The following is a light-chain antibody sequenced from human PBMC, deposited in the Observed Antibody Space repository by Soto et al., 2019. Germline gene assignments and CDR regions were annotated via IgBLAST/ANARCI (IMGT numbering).Light chain of an antibody. J-gene: IGLJ2*01. V-gene: IGLV1-47*01. CDR1: SSNIGSNY. CDR3: AAWDDSLSGPNVV. Sequence: QSALTQPPSASGTPGQRVTISCSGSSSNIGSNYVYWYQQLPGTAPKLLIYRNNQRHSGVPDRFSGSKSGTSASLAISGLRSEDEADYYCAAWDDSLSGPNVVFGGGTKLTVL. CDR2: RNN.